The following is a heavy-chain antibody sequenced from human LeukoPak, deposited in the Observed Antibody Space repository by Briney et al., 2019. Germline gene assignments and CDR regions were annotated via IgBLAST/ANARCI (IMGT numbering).Heavy chain of an antibody. CDR2: IIPILGIA. V-gene: IGHV1-69*02. CDR3: ASLMTTVATRGYYFDY. CDR1: GYTFTGYY. J-gene: IGHJ4*02. D-gene: IGHD4-23*01. Sequence: GASVKVSCKASGYTFTGYYMHWVRQAPGQGLEWMGRIIPILGIANYAQKFQGRVTITADKSASTAYMELSSLRSEDTAVYYCASLMTTVATRGYYFDYWGQGTLVTVSS.